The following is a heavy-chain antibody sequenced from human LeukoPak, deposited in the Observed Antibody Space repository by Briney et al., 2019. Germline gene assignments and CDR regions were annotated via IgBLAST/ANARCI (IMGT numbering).Heavy chain of an antibody. Sequence: PGGSLRLSCAASGFTFSSYWMSWVRQAPGKGLEWVANIKQDGSEKYYVDSVKGRFTISRDNAKNSLYLQMNSLRAEDTAVYYCAKDFYDGSGTYFGDAVDSWGQGTMVTVSS. V-gene: IGHV3-7*01. J-gene: IGHJ3*01. CDR3: AKDFYDGSGTYFGDAVDS. D-gene: IGHD3-10*01. CDR1: GFTFSSYW. CDR2: IKQDGSEK.